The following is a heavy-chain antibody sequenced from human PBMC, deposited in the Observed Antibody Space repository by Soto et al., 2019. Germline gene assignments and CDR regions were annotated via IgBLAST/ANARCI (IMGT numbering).Heavy chain of an antibody. CDR3: TTLETAMDDQADY. CDR1: GFTFSNAW. CDR2: IKSKTDGGTT. D-gene: IGHD5-18*01. J-gene: IGHJ4*02. V-gene: IGHV3-15*01. Sequence: EVQLVESGGGLVKPGGSLRLSCAASGFTFSNAWMSWVRQAPGKGLEWVGRIKSKTDGGTTDYAAPVKGRFTISRDDSKNTMYLQMNSLKTEDTAVYYCTTLETAMDDQADYWGQGTLVTVSS.